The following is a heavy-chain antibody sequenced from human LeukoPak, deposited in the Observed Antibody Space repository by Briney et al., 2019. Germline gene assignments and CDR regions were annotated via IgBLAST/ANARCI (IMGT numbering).Heavy chain of an antibody. V-gene: IGHV3-13*01. CDR1: GSTFSSYD. Sequence: PGGSLRLSYAASGSTFSSYDMHWVRQATGKGLEWVSAIGTAGDTYYPGSVKGRFTISRENAKNSLYLQMNSLRAEDTAVYYCARDGGGGFDPWGQGTLVTVSS. CDR2: IGTAGDT. CDR3: ARDGGGGFDP. J-gene: IGHJ5*02. D-gene: IGHD3-16*01.